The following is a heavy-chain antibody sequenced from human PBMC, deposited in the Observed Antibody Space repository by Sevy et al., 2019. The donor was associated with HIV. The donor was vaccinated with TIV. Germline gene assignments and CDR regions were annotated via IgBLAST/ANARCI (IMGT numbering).Heavy chain of an antibody. Sequence: ASVKVSCKASGGTFSSYAISWVRQAPGQGLEWMGGIIPIFGTANYAQKFQGRVTITADESTSIAYMELSSLRSEDTAVYYCANSDIVVVPAAISVGNYYYYGMDVWGQGTTVTVSS. D-gene: IGHD2-2*01. V-gene: IGHV1-69*13. CDR1: GGTFSSYA. CDR3: ANSDIVVVPAAISVGNYYYYGMDV. J-gene: IGHJ6*02. CDR2: IIPIFGTA.